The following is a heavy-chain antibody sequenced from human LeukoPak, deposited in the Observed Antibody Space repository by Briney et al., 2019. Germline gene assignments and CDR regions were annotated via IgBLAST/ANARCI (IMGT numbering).Heavy chain of an antibody. CDR1: GGSFSDYY. CDR2: INHSGST. Sequence: SETLSLTCAVYGGSFSDYYWSWIRQPPGKGLEWIGEINHSGSTNYNPSLKSRVTISLDTSKNQFSLKLSSVTAADTAVYYCASNSRYYYYYYMTTGAKGPRSPSP. V-gene: IGHV4-34*01. CDR3: ASNSRYYYYYYMTT. J-gene: IGHJ6*03.